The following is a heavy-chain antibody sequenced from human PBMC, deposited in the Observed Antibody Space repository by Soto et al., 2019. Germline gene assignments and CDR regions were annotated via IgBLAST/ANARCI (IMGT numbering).Heavy chain of an antibody. Sequence: QITLKESGPTLVKPTQTLTLTCTFSGFSLTTSGMGVGWVRQSPEKALEWLALIFLDDDKRYNPSLRTRLTINKDTSKNQVVLTVTNMDPVDGATYYCTHSTRQGRCSGGACYYIDFWGQGTLVTVSS. CDR2: IFLDDDK. CDR1: GFSLTTSGMG. J-gene: IGHJ4*02. V-gene: IGHV2-5*02. CDR3: THSTRQGRCSGGACYYIDF. D-gene: IGHD2-15*01.